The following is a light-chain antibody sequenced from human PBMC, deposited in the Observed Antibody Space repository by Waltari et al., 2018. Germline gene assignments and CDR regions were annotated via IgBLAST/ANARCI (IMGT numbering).Light chain of an antibody. J-gene: IGLJ2*01. V-gene: IGLV1-40*01. CDR1: SSNIAAGYD. CDR3: QSYDTSLRV. CDR2: GNS. Sequence: QSVLTQPPSVSGAPGQRVTISCTGSSSNIAAGYDVHWYQQVPGTAPKLLIYGNSNRPSGVPDRFSGSKSGTSASLAITGLQAEDEADYYCQSYDTSLRVFGGGTKLTVL.